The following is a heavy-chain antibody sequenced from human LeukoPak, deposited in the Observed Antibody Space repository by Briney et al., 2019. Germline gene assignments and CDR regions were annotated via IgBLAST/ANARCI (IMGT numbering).Heavy chain of an antibody. CDR2: IDPSDSYT. Sequence: GESLRISCKGSGYNYTNYWISWVRQMPGKGLEWMGRIDPSDSYTNYSPSFQGHVTISADKSINTAYLQWSSLRASDTALYYCARLRDGSIDYWGQGTLVTVSS. CDR3: ARLRDGSIDY. J-gene: IGHJ4*02. V-gene: IGHV5-10-1*01. CDR1: GYNYTNYW.